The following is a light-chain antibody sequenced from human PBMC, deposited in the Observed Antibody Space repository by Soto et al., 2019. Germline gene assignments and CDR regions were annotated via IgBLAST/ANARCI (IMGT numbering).Light chain of an antibody. J-gene: IGKJ1*01. V-gene: IGKV3-20*01. CDR3: QQYVSSGP. CDR1: QSVSNNY. CDR2: GAS. Sequence: EGVLTKTQGTLSLSPGERCTLSCRASQSVSNNYLAWYQQKPGQAPRLLIYGASNRATGIPDRFSGSGSGTDFTLTISRLEPEDFAVYYCQQYVSSGPFGQVTNVAIK.